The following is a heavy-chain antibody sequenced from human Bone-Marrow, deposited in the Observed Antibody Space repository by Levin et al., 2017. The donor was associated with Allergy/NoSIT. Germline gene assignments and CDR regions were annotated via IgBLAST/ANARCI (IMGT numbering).Heavy chain of an antibody. Sequence: RGESLKISCAGSGFSVSSNYMGWVRQAPGKGLEWVSIIYADGATGYADSIKGRFTISRDTSRNTLHLQMSSLRVGDTAVYYCASGFYGYVSWGQGTRVTVSS. J-gene: IGHJ4*02. CDR3: ASGFYGYVS. V-gene: IGHV3-66*01. D-gene: IGHD5-24*01. CDR1: GFSVSSNY. CDR2: IYADGAT.